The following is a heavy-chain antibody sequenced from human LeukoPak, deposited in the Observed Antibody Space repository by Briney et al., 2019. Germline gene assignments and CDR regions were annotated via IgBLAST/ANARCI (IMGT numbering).Heavy chain of an antibody. D-gene: IGHD4-17*01. CDR2: IYYSGST. J-gene: IGHJ4*02. Sequence: SETLSLTCTVSGGSISSYYWSWIRQPPGKGLEWIGYIYYSGSTNYNPSLKSRVTISVDTSKNQFSLKLSSVTAADTALYYCARVPTVTFFDYWGQGTLVTVSS. V-gene: IGHV4-59*12. CDR1: GGSISSYY. CDR3: ARVPTVTFFDY.